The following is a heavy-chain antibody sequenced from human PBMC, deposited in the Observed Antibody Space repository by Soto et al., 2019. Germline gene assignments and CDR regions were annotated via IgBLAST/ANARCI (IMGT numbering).Heavy chain of an antibody. J-gene: IGHJ5*02. D-gene: IGHD3-10*01. V-gene: IGHV3-23*01. CDR3: AKDRSTYYLVPPFDP. CDR1: GFTFSSYA. CDR2: ISGSGGST. Sequence: GGSLRLSCAASGFTFSSYAMSWVRQDPGKGLEWVSAISGSGGSTNYADSVKGRFTISRDNSKNTLYLQMNSLRAEDTAVYYCAKDRSTYYLVPPFDPWGQGTLVTVSS.